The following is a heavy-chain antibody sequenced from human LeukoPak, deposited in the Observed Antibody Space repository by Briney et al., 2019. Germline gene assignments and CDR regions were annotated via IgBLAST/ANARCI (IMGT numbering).Heavy chain of an antibody. Sequence: GGSLRLSCAGSGFTFSSYAMSWVRQAPGKGLEWVSGISSGGGSTYYADSVKGRFTISRDNSKNTLYLQMNSLRAEDTAVYYCASGFGYYFDYWGQGTLVTVSS. V-gene: IGHV3-23*01. CDR3: ASGFGYYFDY. CDR2: ISSGGGST. J-gene: IGHJ4*02. CDR1: GFTFSSYA. D-gene: IGHD6-25*01.